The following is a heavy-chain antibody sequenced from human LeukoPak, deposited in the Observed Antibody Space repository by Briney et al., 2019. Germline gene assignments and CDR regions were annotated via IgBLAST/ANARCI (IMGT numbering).Heavy chain of an antibody. CDR3: ARYTTGHGFDF. Sequence: PGGSLRLSCAASGLTFSTYAMTWVRQAPGRGLEWVAYIWNDGSDEDYADSVKGRFTISRDNSKNTLYLQMNSLRAEDTAVYYCARYTTGHGFDFWGQGTLVTVSS. D-gene: IGHD6-19*01. CDR1: GLTFSTYA. CDR2: IWNDGSDE. V-gene: IGHV3-33*08. J-gene: IGHJ4*02.